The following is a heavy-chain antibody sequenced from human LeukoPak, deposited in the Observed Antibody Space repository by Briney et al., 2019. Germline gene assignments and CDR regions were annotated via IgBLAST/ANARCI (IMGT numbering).Heavy chain of an antibody. D-gene: IGHD1-1*01. V-gene: IGHV3-21*01. CDR1: GFTFSSFS. CDR3: ARGGSGNWNAPFDY. Sequence: AGGSLRPSCAASGFTFSSFSMNWVRQAPGKGLEWVSSISSSGSYMYYADSAKGRFTISRDNAKNSLYLQLNSLRAEDTAVYYCARGGSGNWNAPFDYWGQGILVTVSS. J-gene: IGHJ4*02. CDR2: ISSSGSYM.